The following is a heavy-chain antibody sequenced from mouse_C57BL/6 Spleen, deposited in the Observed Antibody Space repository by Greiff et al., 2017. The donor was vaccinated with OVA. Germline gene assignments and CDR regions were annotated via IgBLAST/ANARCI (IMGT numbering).Heavy chain of an antibody. CDR2: IYPSDSET. Sequence: QVQLQQPGAELVRPGSSVKLSCKASGYTFTSYWMDWVKQRPGQGLEWIGNIYPSDSETHYNQKFKDKATLTVDKSSSTAYMQLSSLTSEDSAVYYCARGGYTPKGGFAYWGQGTLVTVSA. J-gene: IGHJ3*01. D-gene: IGHD1-3*01. V-gene: IGHV1-61*01. CDR1: GYTFTSYW. CDR3: ARGGYTPKGGFAY.